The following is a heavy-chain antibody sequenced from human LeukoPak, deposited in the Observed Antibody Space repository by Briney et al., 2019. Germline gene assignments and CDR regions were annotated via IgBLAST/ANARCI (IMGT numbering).Heavy chain of an antibody. CDR2: ISYDGSNK. V-gene: IGHV3-30-3*01. Sequence: QPGGSLRLSCAASGFTFSSYAMHWVRQAPGKGLEWVAVISYDGSNKYYADSVKGRFTISRDNSKNTLYLQMNSLRAEDTAVYYCARDLPVEHLYGDYVGDYFDYWGQGTLVTVSS. D-gene: IGHD4-17*01. CDR3: ARDLPVEHLYGDYVGDYFDY. J-gene: IGHJ4*02. CDR1: GFTFSSYA.